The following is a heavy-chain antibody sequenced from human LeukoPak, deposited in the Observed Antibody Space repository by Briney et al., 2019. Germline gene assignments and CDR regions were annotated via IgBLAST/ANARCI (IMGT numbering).Heavy chain of an antibody. CDR2: IKQDGSEK. CDR1: GFTFSSYW. CDR3: AKDQGYGDYGPGDY. J-gene: IGHJ4*02. D-gene: IGHD4-17*01. V-gene: IGHV3-7*01. Sequence: GGSLRLSCAASGFTFSSYWMSWVRQAPGKGLEWVANIKQDGSEKYYVDSVKGRFTISRDNAKNSLYLQMNSLRAEDTAVYYCAKDQGYGDYGPGDYWGQGTLVTVSS.